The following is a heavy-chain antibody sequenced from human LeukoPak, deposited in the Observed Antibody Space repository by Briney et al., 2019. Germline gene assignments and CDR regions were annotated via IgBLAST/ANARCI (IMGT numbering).Heavy chain of an antibody. CDR1: RFTFSSFW. D-gene: IGHD7-27*01. Sequence: GGSLRLSCAPSRFTFSSFWMTWARQAPGKGLEWVANINEDGSEKYYVDSVKGRFTISRDNAKNSLYLQMNSLRAEDTALYYCARGGPTGALDDWGQGTLLTVSS. CDR3: ARGGPTGALDD. J-gene: IGHJ4*02. CDR2: INEDGSEK. V-gene: IGHV3-7*01.